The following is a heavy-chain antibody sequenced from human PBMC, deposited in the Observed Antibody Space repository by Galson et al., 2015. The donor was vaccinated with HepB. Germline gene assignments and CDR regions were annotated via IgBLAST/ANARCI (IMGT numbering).Heavy chain of an antibody. Sequence: SVKVSCKVSGYTLTELSMHWVRQAPGQGLEWMGGIIPIFGTANYAQKFQGRVTITADKSTSTAYMELSSLRSEDTAVYYCARDGQLGYCSSTSCYYYGMDVWGQGTTVTVSS. J-gene: IGHJ6*02. CDR3: ARDGQLGYCSSTSCYYYGMDV. V-gene: IGHV1-69*06. CDR2: IIPIFGTA. D-gene: IGHD2-2*01. CDR1: GYTLTELS.